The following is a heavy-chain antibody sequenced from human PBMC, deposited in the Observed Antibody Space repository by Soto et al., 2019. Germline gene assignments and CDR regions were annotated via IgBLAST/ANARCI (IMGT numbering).Heavy chain of an antibody. CDR2: ISDDGIND. J-gene: IGHJ4*02. V-gene: IGHV3-30-3*01. CDR1: GFTFSTYA. CDR3: AKGSAGHYNSGTLLD. D-gene: IGHD3-10*01. Sequence: QVQVVESGGGVVQSGRSLRLSCAASGFTFSTYAMHWVRQAPGKGLEWVAVISDDGINDYYADSEKGRITISRDNSKNTLYLHLNSLRAEDTAVYYCAKGSAGHYNSGTLLDWGQGTLVTVSS.